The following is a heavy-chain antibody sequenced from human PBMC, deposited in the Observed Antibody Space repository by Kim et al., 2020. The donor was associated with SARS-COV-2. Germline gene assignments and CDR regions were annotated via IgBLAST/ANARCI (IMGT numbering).Heavy chain of an antibody. CDR3: ATSAAAGRRYYYYYGLDV. Sequence: KGRFTISRTNAKNSLYLQMSSLGVEDTAVYYCATSAAAGRRYYYYYGLDVWGQGTTVTVSS. J-gene: IGHJ6*02. V-gene: IGHV3-11*06. D-gene: IGHD6-13*01.